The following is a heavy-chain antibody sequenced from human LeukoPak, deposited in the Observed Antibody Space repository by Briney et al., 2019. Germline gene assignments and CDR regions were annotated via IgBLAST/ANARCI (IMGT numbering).Heavy chain of an antibody. CDR1: GFTFNTYS. CDR2: ISSSSSYI. V-gene: IGHV3-21*01. D-gene: IGHD3-10*01. CDR3: ARDGYYYGSGSYYRPLDY. J-gene: IGHJ4*02. Sequence: GGSLRLSCAASGFTFNTYSMNWVRQAPGKGLEWVSSISSSSSYIYYADSVKGRFTISRDNAKNSLYLQMNSLRAEDTAVYYCARDGYYYGSGSYYRPLDYWGQGTLVTVSS.